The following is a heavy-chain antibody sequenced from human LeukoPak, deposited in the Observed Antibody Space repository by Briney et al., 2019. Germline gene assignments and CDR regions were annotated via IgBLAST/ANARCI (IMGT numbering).Heavy chain of an antibody. Sequence: GGSLRLSCAASGSTFSSYGMHWVRQAPGKGLEWVAFIRYDGGNKYYADSVKGRFTISRDNSKNTLYLQMNSLRAEDTAVYYCAKGRGSYYDSSGYSFDIWGQGTMVTVSS. CDR3: AKGRGSYYDSSGYSFDI. CDR2: IRYDGGNK. CDR1: GSTFSSYG. D-gene: IGHD3-22*01. J-gene: IGHJ3*02. V-gene: IGHV3-30*02.